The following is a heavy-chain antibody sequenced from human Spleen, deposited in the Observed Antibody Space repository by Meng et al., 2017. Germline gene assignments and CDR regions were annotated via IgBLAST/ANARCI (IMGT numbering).Heavy chain of an antibody. J-gene: IGHJ4*02. CDR2: INHSGIT. Sequence: VQLQQWGGVLLKPSETLSLTCAGGGGSFSDYCLKGLEWFGDINHSGITHYNPSLKRRLSISKDPSKNQWSLRLSSATAADTTVYKCVRGPTTMAHDFDYWGQGTLVTVSS. V-gene: IGHV4-34*01. CDR3: VRGPTTMAHDFDY. CDR1: GGSFSDYC. D-gene: IGHD4-11*01.